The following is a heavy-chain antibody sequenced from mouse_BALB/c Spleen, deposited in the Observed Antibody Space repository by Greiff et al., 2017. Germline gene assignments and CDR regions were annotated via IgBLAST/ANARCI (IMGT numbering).Heavy chain of an antibody. J-gene: IGHJ4*01. Sequence: VQLLQSGAELVRLGASVKLSCKASGYTFTGYYMTWVKQRTGQGLEWIGAIYPGSGNTYYHEKFKGKATMTADKSSSTTYMQLSSLTSEDSAAYFYGGGGGRAYAMDYWGQGTSVTVSS. CDR1: GYTFTGYY. V-gene: IGHV1-76*01. D-gene: IGHD3-3*01. CDR3: GGGGGRAYAMDY. CDR2: IYPGSGNT.